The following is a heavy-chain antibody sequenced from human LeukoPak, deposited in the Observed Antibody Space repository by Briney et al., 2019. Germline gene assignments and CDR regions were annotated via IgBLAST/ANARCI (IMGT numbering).Heavy chain of an antibody. CDR3: ARTRDVVVPAENWFDP. V-gene: IGHV1-18*01. D-gene: IGHD2-2*01. CDR1: GYTFTSYG. CDR2: ISAYNGNT. Sequence: VASVKVSCKASGYTFTSYGISWVRQAPGQGLEWMGWISAYNGNTNYAQKLQGRVTMTTDTSTSTAYMELRSLRSDDTAVYYCARTRDVVVPAENWFDPWGQGTLVTVSS. J-gene: IGHJ5*02.